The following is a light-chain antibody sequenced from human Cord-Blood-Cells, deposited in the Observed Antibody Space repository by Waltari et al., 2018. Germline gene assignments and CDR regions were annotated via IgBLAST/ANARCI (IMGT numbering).Light chain of an antibody. CDR2: DVS. Sequence: QSALTQPASVSGSPGQSITISCTGTSSDVGGYNYVSWYQPHPGKAPKLMIYDVSKRPSGVSTRFSGSKSGNTASLTISGLQAEDEADYYCSSYTSSSTRVFGGGTKLTVL. J-gene: IGLJ3*02. V-gene: IGLV2-14*01. CDR1: SSDVGGYNY. CDR3: SSYTSSSTRV.